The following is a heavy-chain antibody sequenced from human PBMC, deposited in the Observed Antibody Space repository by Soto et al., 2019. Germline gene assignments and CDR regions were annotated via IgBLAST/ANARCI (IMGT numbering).Heavy chain of an antibody. CDR3: AREIGGFDY. J-gene: IGHJ4*02. V-gene: IGHV1-69*13. Sequence: SVKVSCKASGGNFFNYAITWVRQAPGQGLEWMGGIIPIPGTTNYAQKFQGRVAITADASTSTAYMELSSLRSEDTAVYYCAREIGGFDYGGQGTLVTV. D-gene: IGHD2-15*01. CDR1: GGNFFNYA. CDR2: IIPIPGTT.